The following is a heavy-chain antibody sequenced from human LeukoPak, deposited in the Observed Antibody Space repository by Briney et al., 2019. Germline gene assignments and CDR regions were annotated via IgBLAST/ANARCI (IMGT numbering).Heavy chain of an antibody. CDR3: AKEWGGYDSNWFDP. CDR2: ISGSGGST. CDR1: GLTFSSYA. V-gene: IGHV3-23*01. Sequence: GGSLRLSCAASGLTFSSYAMSWVRQAPGKGLEWVSAISGSGGSTYYADSVKGRSTISRDNSKNTLYLQMNSLRAEDTAVYYCAKEWGGYDSNWFDPWGQGTLVTVSS. J-gene: IGHJ5*02. D-gene: IGHD5-12*01.